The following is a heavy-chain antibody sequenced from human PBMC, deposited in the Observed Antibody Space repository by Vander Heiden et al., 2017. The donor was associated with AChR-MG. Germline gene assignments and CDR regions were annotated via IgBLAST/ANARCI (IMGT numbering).Heavy chain of an antibody. CDR1: IFTVSDYY. Sequence: QVQLVESGGDLVKPGGSLRLPCAASIFTVSDYYRTWIRQAPGKGLEWVSYISSSGSTIFYADSVKGRFTISRDNAKNLVYLQMNSLRVEDTAVYYCAREALYCSSTSCFDYWGQGTLVTVSS. J-gene: IGHJ4*02. D-gene: IGHD2-2*01. V-gene: IGHV3-11*01. CDR2: ISSSGSTI. CDR3: AREALYCSSTSCFDY.